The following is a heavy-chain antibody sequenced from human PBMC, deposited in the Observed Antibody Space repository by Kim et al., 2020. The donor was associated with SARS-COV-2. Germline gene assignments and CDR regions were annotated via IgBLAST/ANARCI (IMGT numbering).Heavy chain of an antibody. CDR1: GFTVSSNY. V-gene: IGHV3-53*01. D-gene: IGHD2-21*02. CDR3: ARDILQTALFDP. J-gene: IGHJ5*02. CDR2: IYSGGST. Sequence: GGSLRLSCAASGFTVSSNYMSWVRQAPGKGLEWVAVIYSGGSTYYADSVKGRFTISRDNSKNTLYLQMNSLRAEDTAVYYCARDILQTALFDPWGQGTLVTVSS.